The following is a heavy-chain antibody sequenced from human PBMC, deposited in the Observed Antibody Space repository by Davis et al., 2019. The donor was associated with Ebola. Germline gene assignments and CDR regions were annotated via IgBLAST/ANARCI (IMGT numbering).Heavy chain of an antibody. CDR2: ISGDGGST. Sequence: PGGSLRLSCAASGFTFDDYAMHWVRQAPGKGLEWVSLISGDGGSTYYADSVKGRFTISRDNSKNSLYLQMNSLRTEDTALYYCAKPMVRGVLYYYYYYGMDVWGQGTTVTVSS. D-gene: IGHD3-10*01. V-gene: IGHV3-43*02. CDR1: GFTFDDYA. J-gene: IGHJ6*02. CDR3: AKPMVRGVLYYYYYYGMDV.